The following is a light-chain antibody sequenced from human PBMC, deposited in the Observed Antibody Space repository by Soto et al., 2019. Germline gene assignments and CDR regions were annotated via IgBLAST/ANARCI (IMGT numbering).Light chain of an antibody. CDR2: EVS. CDR3: SSYTSVSTSCV. Sequence: QSVLTQPASVSGSPGQSITISRTGTSSDVGRYDFVSWYQQHPGKVPKLIIYEVSHRPSGISDRFSGSKSVNTASLTIFGLQAEDEADYYCSSYTSVSTSCVFGTGTKVTVL. J-gene: IGLJ1*01. CDR1: SSDVGRYDF. V-gene: IGLV2-14*01.